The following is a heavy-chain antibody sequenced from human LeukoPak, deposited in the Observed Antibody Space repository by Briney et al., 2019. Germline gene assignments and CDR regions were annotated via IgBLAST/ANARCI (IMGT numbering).Heavy chain of an antibody. Sequence: PGGSLRLSCAASGFSFSDYYMSWIRQAPGKGLEWISYISGSGGTTYYADSVKGRFAISRDNAKNSLYLQMNSLRAEDTAVYYCARATRMIGPWGQGTLVTVSS. CDR3: ARATRMIGP. CDR2: ISGSGGTT. J-gene: IGHJ5*02. CDR1: GFSFSDYY. V-gene: IGHV3-11*01. D-gene: IGHD3-16*01.